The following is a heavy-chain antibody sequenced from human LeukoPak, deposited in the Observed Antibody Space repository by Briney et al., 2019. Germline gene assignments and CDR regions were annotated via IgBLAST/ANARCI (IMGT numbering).Heavy chain of an antibody. CDR3: AKDRIFGVVIINPLDY. CDR1: GFTFSSYS. CDR2: ISGSGGST. V-gene: IGHV3-23*01. Sequence: GGSLRLSCAASGFTFSSYSMNWVRQAPGKGLEWVSAISGSGGSTYYADSVKGRFTISRDNSKNTLYLQMNSLRAEDTAVYYCAKDRIFGVVIINPLDYWGQGTLVTVSS. D-gene: IGHD3-3*01. J-gene: IGHJ4*02.